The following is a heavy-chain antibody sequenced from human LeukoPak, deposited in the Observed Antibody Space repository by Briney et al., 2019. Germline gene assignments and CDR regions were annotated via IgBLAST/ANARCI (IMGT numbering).Heavy chain of an antibody. CDR3: ATGVDY. CDR1: GLTFSSYG. V-gene: IGHV3-23*01. CDR2: ISGRGDST. J-gene: IGHJ4*02. D-gene: IGHD3-10*01. Sequence: PGGSLRLSCAASGLTFSSYGMSWVRQAPGKGLEWVSAISGRGDSTYYADSVRGRFTISRDNSKNTLDPQMNSLRVEDTAVYYCATGVDYWGQGTLVTVSS.